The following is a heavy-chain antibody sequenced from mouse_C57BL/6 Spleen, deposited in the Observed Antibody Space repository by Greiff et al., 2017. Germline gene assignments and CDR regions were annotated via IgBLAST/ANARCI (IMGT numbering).Heavy chain of an antibody. Sequence: QVQLQQSGPELVKPGASVKISCKASGYAFSSSWMNWVKQRPGKGLEWIGRIYPGDGDTNYNGKFKGKATLTADKSSSTAYMQLSSLTSEDSAVYFCARSPYYGSSPYYFDYWGQGTTLTVSS. J-gene: IGHJ2*01. D-gene: IGHD1-1*01. V-gene: IGHV1-82*01. CDR1: GYAFSSSW. CDR2: IYPGDGDT. CDR3: ARSPYYGSSPYYFDY.